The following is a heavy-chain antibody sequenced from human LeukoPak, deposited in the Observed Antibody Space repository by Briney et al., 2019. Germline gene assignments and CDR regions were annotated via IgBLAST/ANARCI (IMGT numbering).Heavy chain of an antibody. D-gene: IGHD2-21*02. CDR2: IYTSGST. V-gene: IGHV4-4*07. J-gene: IGHJ4*02. CDR3: AREMGQWLTAGNFDY. CDR1: GGSISGYY. Sequence: SETLSLTCTVSGGSISGYYWSWIRQPAGKGLEWIGRIYTSGSTNYNPSLKSRVTMSVDTSKNQFSLKLSSVTAADTAVSYRAREMGQWLTAGNFDYWGQGTLVTVSS.